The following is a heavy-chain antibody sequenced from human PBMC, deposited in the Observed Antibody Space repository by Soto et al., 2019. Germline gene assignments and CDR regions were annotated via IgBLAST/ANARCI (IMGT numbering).Heavy chain of an antibody. V-gene: IGHV1-2*04. J-gene: IGHJ6*02. D-gene: IGHD2-8*01. CDR2: INPKSGGT. CDR1: GYIFTDYH. Sequence: EASVKVSCKASGYIFTDYHIHWVRQAPGQGLEWLGRINPKSGGTSTAQKFQGWVTMTTDTSISTASMELTRLTSDDTAIYYCARGDSTDCSNGVCSFFYNHDMDVWGQGTTVTVSS. CDR3: ARGDSTDCSNGVCSFFYNHDMDV.